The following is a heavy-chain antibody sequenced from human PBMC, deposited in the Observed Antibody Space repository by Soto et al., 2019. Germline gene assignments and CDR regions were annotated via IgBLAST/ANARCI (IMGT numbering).Heavy chain of an antibody. CDR3: AAEGSYDILTGFYTPRGFDT. V-gene: IGHV4-59*01. D-gene: IGHD3-9*01. Sequence: SETLSLTCTVSGGPITRYYWTWIRQPPGKGLEWIGNIYYSGTTNYNPSLKSRVSISVDTSKNQFSLTLRSVTAADTAVYYCAAEGSYDILTGFYTPRGFDTWGQGTMVTVSS. CDR1: GGPITRYY. J-gene: IGHJ3*02. CDR2: IYYSGTT.